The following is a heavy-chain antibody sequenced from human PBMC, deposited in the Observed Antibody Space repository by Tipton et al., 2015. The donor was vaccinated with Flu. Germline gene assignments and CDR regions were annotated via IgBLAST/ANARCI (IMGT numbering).Heavy chain of an antibody. V-gene: IGHV4-38-2*02. CDR2: IYHTGST. Sequence: TLSLTCTVSGYSISSGYYWGWIRQPPGKGLEWIGSIYHTGSTSYNPSLMSRVTVSVDTSRNQFSLKLTSVTATDTAVYYCARVVANVPDPWGQGTLVTVSS. CDR3: ARVVANVPDP. J-gene: IGHJ5*02. D-gene: IGHD3-10*01. CDR1: GYSISSGYY.